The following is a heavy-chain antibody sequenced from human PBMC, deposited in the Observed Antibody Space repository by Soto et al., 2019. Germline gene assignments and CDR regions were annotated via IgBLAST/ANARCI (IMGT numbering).Heavy chain of an antibody. J-gene: IGHJ4*02. CDR2: IIPIFGTA. CDR1: EGTFSSYA. CDR3: ARDRGSYYPY. Sequence: SVKVCCKASEGTFSSYAISLVRQAPGQGLEWMGGIIPIFGTANYAEKFQGRVTITADESTSTAYMELSSLRSEDTAVYYCARDRGSYYPYWGQGTMVTVSS. V-gene: IGHV1-69*13. D-gene: IGHD1-26*01.